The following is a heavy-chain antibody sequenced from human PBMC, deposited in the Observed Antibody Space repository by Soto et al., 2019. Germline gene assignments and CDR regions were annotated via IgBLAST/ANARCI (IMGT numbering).Heavy chain of an antibody. CDR2: IHDSGST. Sequence: SETLSLTCAVYGESFSCYYWSWIRQPPGKGLEWIGEIHDSGSTNYNPSLKSRLIISVDTSRNQFSLKLSSVTAADTAVYYCARGWSGLVIIRFDPWGQGTLVTVSS. D-gene: IGHD3-9*01. J-gene: IGHJ5*02. V-gene: IGHV4-34*01. CDR1: GESFSCYY. CDR3: ARGWSGLVIIRFDP.